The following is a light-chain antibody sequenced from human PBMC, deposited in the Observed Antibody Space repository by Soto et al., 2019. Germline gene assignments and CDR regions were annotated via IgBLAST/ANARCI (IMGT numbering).Light chain of an antibody. V-gene: IGLV2-14*01. Sequence: QSALTQFASVSGSPGQSITISCTGTSSDIGGYNYVSWYQQHPDKAPKLIIYDVTNRPSGVSTRFSGSKSGNTASLTISGLQAEDEADYYCSSYTSSRTLVFGGGTKLTVL. J-gene: IGLJ2*01. CDR3: SSYTSSRTLV. CDR2: DVT. CDR1: SSDIGGYNY.